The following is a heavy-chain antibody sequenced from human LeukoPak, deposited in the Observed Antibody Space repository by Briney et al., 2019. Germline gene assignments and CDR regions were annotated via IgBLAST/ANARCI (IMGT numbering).Heavy chain of an antibody. Sequence: SVKVSCKASGYTFTGYYMHWVRQAPGQGLEWMGGIIPIFGTANYAQKFQGRVTITADESTSTAYMELSSLRSEDTAVYYCARALIDPRNYYDSSGYGFDYWGQGTLVIVSS. D-gene: IGHD3-22*01. CDR1: GYTFTGYY. CDR2: IIPIFGTA. CDR3: ARALIDPRNYYDSSGYGFDY. J-gene: IGHJ4*02. V-gene: IGHV1-69*13.